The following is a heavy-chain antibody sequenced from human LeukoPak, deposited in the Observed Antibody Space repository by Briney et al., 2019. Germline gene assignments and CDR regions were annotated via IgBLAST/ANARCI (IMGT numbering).Heavy chain of an antibody. J-gene: IGHJ4*02. CDR2: IYSGGST. Sequence: GSLRLSCAASGFTFSSYGMHWVRQAPGKGLEWVSVIYSGGSTYYADSVKGRFTISRDNSKNTLFLQLNSLRPDDTGVYFCAKPSGNCVDYWGQGTLVTVSS. V-gene: IGHV3-NL1*01. CDR3: AKPSGNCVDY. CDR1: GFTFSSYG. D-gene: IGHD1-26*01.